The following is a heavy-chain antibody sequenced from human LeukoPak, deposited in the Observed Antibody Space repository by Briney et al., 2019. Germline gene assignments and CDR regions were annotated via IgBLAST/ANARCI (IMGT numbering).Heavy chain of an antibody. J-gene: IGHJ6*03. D-gene: IGHD6-6*01. CDR2: IYSDGRT. Sequence: SETLSLTCTVSGGSINNYYWSWIRQPAGKVLEWIGHIYSDGRTNYNPSLQSRVTMSVDTSSSHLSLVLTSVTAADTAVYYCARDRLGSSSPTYFYYYMDVWGRGTTVIVSS. CDR1: GGSINNYY. CDR3: ARDRLGSSSPTYFYYYMDV. V-gene: IGHV4-4*07.